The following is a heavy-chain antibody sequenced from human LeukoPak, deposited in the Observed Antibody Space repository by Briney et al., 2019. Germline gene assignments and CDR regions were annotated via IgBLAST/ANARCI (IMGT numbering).Heavy chain of an antibody. CDR2: INPNSGGT. V-gene: IGHV1-2*02. D-gene: IGHD2-2*01. CDR3: ARANALYCSSTSCLFDY. J-gene: IGHJ4*02. CDR1: GYTCTGYY. Sequence: ASVKVSCKASGYTCTGYYMHWVRQATGQGLEWMAWINPNSGGTYYAQNFHDRITMTRDTSISTAYMKLSRLRSDDTAIYYCARANALYCSSTSCLFDYWGQGTLVTVSS.